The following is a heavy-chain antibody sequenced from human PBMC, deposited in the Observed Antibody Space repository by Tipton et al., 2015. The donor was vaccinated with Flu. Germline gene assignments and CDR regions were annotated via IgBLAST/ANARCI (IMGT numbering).Heavy chain of an antibody. CDR3: AREKGRPGTCMDV. D-gene: IGHD1-26*01. CDR2: IYASGST. V-gene: IGHV4-4*07. CDR1: GGSISSYY. J-gene: IGHJ6*02. Sequence: TLSLTCTVSGGSISSYYWSWIRQPAGKGLEWIGRIYASGSTNYNPSLKSRVTMSVDTSKNQFSLKLSSVTAADTAVYYCAREKGRPGTCMDVWGQGTTVTVSS.